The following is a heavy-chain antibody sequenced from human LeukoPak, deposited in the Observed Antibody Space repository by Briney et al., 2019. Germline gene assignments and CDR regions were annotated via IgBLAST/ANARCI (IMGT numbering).Heavy chain of an antibody. Sequence: GRSLRLSCAASGFAFSSYAMHWVRQAPGKGLEWVTLIWNDGSHKFYIDSVRGRFTISRDNSGNTVYLQLNGLKAEETAVYCYTRESCGTGSYPDYWGQGTLVTVSS. D-gene: IGHD3-10*01. V-gene: IGHV3-33*01. CDR2: IWNDGSHK. CDR3: TRESCGTGSYPDY. CDR1: GFAFSSYA. J-gene: IGHJ4*02.